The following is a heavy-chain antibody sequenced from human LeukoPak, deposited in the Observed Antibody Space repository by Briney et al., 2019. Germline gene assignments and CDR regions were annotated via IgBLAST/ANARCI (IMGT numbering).Heavy chain of an antibody. CDR3: ARHEENSSGWYGWYFDL. J-gene: IGHJ2*01. V-gene: IGHV4-34*01. CDR2: INHSGST. CDR1: GGSFSGYY. D-gene: IGHD6-19*01. Sequence: SETLSLTCAVYGGSFSGYYWSWIRQPPGKGLEWIGEINHSGSTNYNPSLKSRVTISVDTSKHQFSLKLSSVTAADTAVYYCARHEENSSGWYGWYFDLWGRGTLVTVSS.